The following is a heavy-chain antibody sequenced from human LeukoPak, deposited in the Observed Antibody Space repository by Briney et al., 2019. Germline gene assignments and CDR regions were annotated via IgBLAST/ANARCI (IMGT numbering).Heavy chain of an antibody. J-gene: IGHJ5*02. CDR1: GGSISSYY. D-gene: IGHD1-1*01. Sequence: PSETLSLTCTVSGGSISSYYWSWIRQPPGEGLEWIGYIYYSGSTNYNPSLKSRVTISVDTSKNQFSLKLNSVTAADTAVYYCARDPRGGTSRDNWFDPWGQGTLVTVSS. CDR2: IYYSGST. CDR3: ARDPRGGTSRDNWFDP. V-gene: IGHV4-59*01.